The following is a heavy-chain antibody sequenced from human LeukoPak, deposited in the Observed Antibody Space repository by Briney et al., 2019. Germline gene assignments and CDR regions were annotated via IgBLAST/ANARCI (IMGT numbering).Heavy chain of an antibody. Sequence: SGPTLVNPTQTLTLTCTFSGFSLSTSGMCVSWIRQPPGKALEWLARIDWDDDKYYSTSLKTRLTISKDTSKNQVVLTMTNMDPVDTATYYCARIRCVWGGYDRGAYIDYWGQGTLVTVSS. D-gene: IGHD5-12*01. V-gene: IGHV2-70*11. CDR1: GFSLSTSGMC. CDR2: IDWDDDK. CDR3: ARIRCVWGGYDRGAYIDY. J-gene: IGHJ4*02.